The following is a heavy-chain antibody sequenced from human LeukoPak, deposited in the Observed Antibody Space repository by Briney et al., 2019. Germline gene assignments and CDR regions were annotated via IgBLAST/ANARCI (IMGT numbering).Heavy chain of an antibody. Sequence: GGSLRLSCAASGFTFTTYWTSWVRQAPGKGLEWVANIKQDGTEKYYVDSVKGRFTISRDNAKNSLYLQMSSLRVEDTAVYYCAKVAKYYYGSETYYFFEHWGQGTPVTASS. J-gene: IGHJ4*02. CDR1: GFTFTTYW. CDR3: AKVAKYYYGSETYYFFEH. CDR2: IKQDGTEK. V-gene: IGHV3-7*01. D-gene: IGHD3-10*01.